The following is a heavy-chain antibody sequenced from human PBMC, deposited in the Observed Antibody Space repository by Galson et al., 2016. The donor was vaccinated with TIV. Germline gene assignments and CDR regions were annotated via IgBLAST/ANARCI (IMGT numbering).Heavy chain of an antibody. CDR3: AKFAMLGKIAIHFDY. CDR1: GFTFNAYA. Sequence: SLRLSCAAFGFTFNAYAMHWVRQAPGKGLEWVSSISDTGISRYYADSVKGRFTISRDNSRNMLYLQMNSLRAEDTALYFCAKFAMLGKIAIHFDYWGQGTLLTVSS. J-gene: IGHJ4*02. D-gene: IGHD2-2*02. V-gene: IGHV3-23*01. CDR2: ISDTGISR.